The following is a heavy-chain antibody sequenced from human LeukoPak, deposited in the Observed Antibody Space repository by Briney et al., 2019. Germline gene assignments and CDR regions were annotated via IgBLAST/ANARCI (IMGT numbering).Heavy chain of an antibody. Sequence: GGSLRLSCAASGFSFSDFCMSWVRQAPGKGLEWVAFINHPGTEKYYVDSVEGRFTISRDSAKNSLYLQMNSLRAEDTAIYYCTRDWLDASLDYWGQGVLVTVSS. D-gene: IGHD6-19*01. J-gene: IGHJ4*02. CDR2: INHPGTEK. CDR1: GFSFSDFC. V-gene: IGHV3-7*01. CDR3: TRDWLDASLDY.